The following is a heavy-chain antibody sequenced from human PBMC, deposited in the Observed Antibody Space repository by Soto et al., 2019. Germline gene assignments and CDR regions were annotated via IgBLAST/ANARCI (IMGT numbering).Heavy chain of an antibody. V-gene: IGHV3-30*18. CDR3: AKDPLAYCGGDCPYNWFDP. J-gene: IGHJ5*02. CDR2: ISYDGSNK. CDR1: GFTFSSYG. Sequence: GGSLRLSCAASGFTFSSYGMHWVRQAPGKGLEWVAVISYDGSNKYYADSVKGRLTISRDNSKDTLYLQMNSLRAEDTAVYYCAKDPLAYCGGDCPYNWFDPWGQGTLVTVSS. D-gene: IGHD2-21*02.